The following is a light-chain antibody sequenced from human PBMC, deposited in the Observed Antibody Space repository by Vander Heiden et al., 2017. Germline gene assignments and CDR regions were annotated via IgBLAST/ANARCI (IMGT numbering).Light chain of an antibody. CDR1: SSNIGNNY. CDR2: DNN. CDR3: ATWDTSLSAMI. J-gene: IGLJ2*01. V-gene: IGLV1-51*01. Sequence: SALTQSPSVSAAPGQRVTISCSGRSSNIGNNYVSWYQHHPGTSPKLLMYDNNKRPSGIPDRFSGSKSGTSATLGITGLQTGDEADYYCATWDTSLSAMIFGGGTKLTVL.